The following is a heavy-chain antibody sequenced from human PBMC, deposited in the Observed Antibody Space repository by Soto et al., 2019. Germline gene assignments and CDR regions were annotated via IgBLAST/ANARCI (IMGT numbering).Heavy chain of an antibody. J-gene: IGHJ6*02. V-gene: IGHV1-69*06. CDR1: GGTFSSYA. CDR3: ARTCSGGSCRVYYYYYGMDV. CDR2: IIPIFGTA. Sequence: SVKVSCKASGGTFSSYAISWVGQAPGQGLEWMGGIIPIFGTANYAQKFQGRVTITADKSTSTAYMELSSLRSEDTAVYYCARTCSGGSCRVYYYYYGMDVWGQGTTVTVSS. D-gene: IGHD2-15*01.